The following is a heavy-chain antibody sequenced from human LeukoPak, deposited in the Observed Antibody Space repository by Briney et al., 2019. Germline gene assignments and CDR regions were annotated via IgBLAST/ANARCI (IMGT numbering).Heavy chain of an antibody. Sequence: GASVKVSCKASGGTFSSYAISWVRQAPGQGLEWMGGIIPIFGTANYAQKFQGRVTITADESTSTAYMELSSLRSDDTAVYYCARDASPRGSKRGYYFDYWGQGTLVTVSS. CDR1: GGTFSSYA. CDR3: ARDASPRGSKRGYYFDY. CDR2: IIPIFGTA. J-gene: IGHJ4*02. D-gene: IGHD3-16*01. V-gene: IGHV1-69*13.